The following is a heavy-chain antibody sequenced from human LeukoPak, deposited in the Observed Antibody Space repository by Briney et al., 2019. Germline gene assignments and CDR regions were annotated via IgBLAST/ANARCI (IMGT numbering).Heavy chain of an antibody. V-gene: IGHV3-21*04. D-gene: IGHD5-12*01. Sequence: GGSLRLSCAGSGFAFESFTMTWVRQAPGKGLEWVSLISDTGRDINYADSVRGRFAISRGNTKNSLFLQMDSLRVEDTAIYYCAKGLFSAYDKYLDSWGQGTLVTVSS. J-gene: IGHJ4*02. CDR3: AKGLFSAYDKYLDS. CDR2: ISDTGRDI. CDR1: GFAFESFT.